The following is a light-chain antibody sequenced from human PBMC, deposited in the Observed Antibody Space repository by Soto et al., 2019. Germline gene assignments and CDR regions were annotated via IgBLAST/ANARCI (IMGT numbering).Light chain of an antibody. CDR2: DAS. Sequence: ATLSLSTGKSATISCRASQNISSYLIWYQQKPGQAPRLLIYDASNRATGIPARFSGSGSGTDFTLTISSLEPEDFAVYYCQQRSNWSWTFGQGTKVDIK. CDR1: QNISSY. CDR3: QQRSNWSWT. V-gene: IGKV3-11*01. J-gene: IGKJ1*01.